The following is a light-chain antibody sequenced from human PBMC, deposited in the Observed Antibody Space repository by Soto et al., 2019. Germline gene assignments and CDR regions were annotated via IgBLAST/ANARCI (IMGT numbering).Light chain of an antibody. V-gene: IGLV1-40*01. CDR2: GNS. CDR1: SSNIGAGYD. Sequence: QSVLTQPPSVSGAPGQRVTISFTGSSSNIGAGYDVHWYQQLPGTAPKLLIYGNSNRPSGVPDRFSGSKSGTSASLAITGLQAEDEADYYCQSYDSSLSHVVFGGGTKVTLL. J-gene: IGLJ2*01. CDR3: QSYDSSLSHVV.